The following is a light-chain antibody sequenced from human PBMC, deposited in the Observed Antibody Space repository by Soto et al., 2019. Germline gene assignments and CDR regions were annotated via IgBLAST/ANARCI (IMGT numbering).Light chain of an antibody. J-gene: IGLJ2*01. Sequence: QAVVTQPPSVSGAPGQRVTISCTGSSSSIGAGYDVHWYQQLPGTAPKLLIYGNSNRPSGVPDRISGSKSGTSASLAISGLHAEDEAHYYCQSFDSSLSGWVFGGGTQLTVL. CDR2: GNS. CDR1: SSSIGAGYD. CDR3: QSFDSSLSGWV. V-gene: IGLV1-40*01.